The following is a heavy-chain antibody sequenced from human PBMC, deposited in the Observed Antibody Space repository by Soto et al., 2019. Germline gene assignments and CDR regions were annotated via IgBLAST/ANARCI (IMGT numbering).Heavy chain of an antibody. CDR1: GGSISSSNW. J-gene: IGHJ4*02. V-gene: IGHV4-4*02. Sequence: PSETLSLTCAVSGGSISSSNWWSWVRQPPGKGLEWIGEIYHSGSTNYNPSLKSRVTISVDKSKNQFSLKLSSVTAADTAVYYCARAGYDSSGYYFDYWGQGTLVTVSS. CDR3: ARAGYDSSGYYFDY. CDR2: IYHSGST. D-gene: IGHD3-22*01.